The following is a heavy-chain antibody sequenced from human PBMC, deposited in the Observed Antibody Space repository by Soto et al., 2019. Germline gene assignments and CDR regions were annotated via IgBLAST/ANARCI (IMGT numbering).Heavy chain of an antibody. D-gene: IGHD6-19*01. J-gene: IGHJ3*02. CDR2: IYYSVST. CDR3: ARDLPGIAVAGLDAFVI. CDR1: GGSISSYY. V-gene: IGHV4-59*12. Sequence: SETLSLTCTVSGGSISSYYWSWIRQPPGKGLEWIGYIYYSVSTNYNPSLKSRVTISVDTSKNQFSLNLSSVTAADTAVYYCARDLPGIAVAGLDAFVIWGQGTMVTVSS.